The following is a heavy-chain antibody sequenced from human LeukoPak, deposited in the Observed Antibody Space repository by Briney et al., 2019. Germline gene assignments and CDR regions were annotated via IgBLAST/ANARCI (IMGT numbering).Heavy chain of an antibody. CDR3: ARGQRANVEWSTSMDV. V-gene: IGHV3-30*04. Sequence: HSGGSLRLSCAASGLTFSSYAMHWVRQAPGKGLEWVALISYDGSNKYYADSVKGRFTISIDNSKNTLYLQMNSLRTEDTAVYYCARGQRANVEWSTSMDVWGKGPTVIVSS. CDR1: GLTFSSYA. CDR2: ISYDGSNK. J-gene: IGHJ6*03. D-gene: IGHD3-3*01.